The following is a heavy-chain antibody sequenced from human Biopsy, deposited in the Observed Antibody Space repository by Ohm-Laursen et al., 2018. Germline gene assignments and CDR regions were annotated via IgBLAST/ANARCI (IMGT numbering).Heavy chain of an antibody. CDR3: ALQSVAQMKNFDY. CDR1: GFSFTGYY. Sequence: SAKVSCKVSGFSFTGYYIHWVRQAPGQGLEWMGWISPKSGGTNYAQKFQGNITMTKNTSMSTAYMEMSRLRSDDTAVYYCALQSVAQMKNFDYWGQGTLVTVSS. D-gene: IGHD6-19*01. J-gene: IGHJ4*02. V-gene: IGHV1-2*02. CDR2: ISPKSGGT.